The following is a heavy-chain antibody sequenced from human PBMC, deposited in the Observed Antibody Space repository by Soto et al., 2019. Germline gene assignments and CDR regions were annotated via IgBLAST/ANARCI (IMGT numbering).Heavy chain of an antibody. J-gene: IGHJ5*02. CDR2: IYWDGDE. Sequence: QITLKEAGPTLVKPTQPLTLTGTFSGFSLSTSAEGVGWIRQPPGKALEWLALIYWDGDERYSPSLKSRLTITKDTAKPQGFLTMTNSDPADTATYSFAPGSCTGDDCYPNPYIGAWGQGILVTVSS. CDR3: APGSCTGDDCYPNPYIGA. D-gene: IGHD2-8*02. CDR1: GFSLSTSAEG. V-gene: IGHV2-5*02.